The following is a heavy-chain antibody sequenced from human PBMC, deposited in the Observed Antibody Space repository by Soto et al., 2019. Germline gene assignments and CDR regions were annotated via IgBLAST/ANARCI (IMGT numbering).Heavy chain of an antibody. J-gene: IGHJ5*02. CDR3: ARDISLLLQGWFDP. CDR1: GFIFGRFG. CDR2: IWNDGSNK. V-gene: IGHV3-33*01. Sequence: GGSLRLSCAASGFIFGRFGMHWVRQPPGKGLEWVAVIWNDGSNKLYADSVQGRFTISRDNSQNSLYLEMNTLRAEDTALYYCARDISLLLQGWFDPWGQGTLVTVSS. D-gene: IGHD3-16*02.